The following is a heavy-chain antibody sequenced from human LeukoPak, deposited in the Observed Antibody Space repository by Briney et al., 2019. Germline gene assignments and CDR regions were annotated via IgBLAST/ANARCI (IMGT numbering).Heavy chain of an antibody. J-gene: IGHJ4*02. CDR2: IYTSGSP. V-gene: IGHV4-4*07. Sequence: SETLSLTCTVSGGSVSSYYWSWIRQPAGKGLEWIGRIYTSGSPNYNPSLKSRVTMSVDTSKDQFSLKLRSMTAADTALYYCARGRSATMFDYWGQGTLVTVSS. CDR1: GGSVSSYY. D-gene: IGHD3-10*01. CDR3: ARGRSATMFDY.